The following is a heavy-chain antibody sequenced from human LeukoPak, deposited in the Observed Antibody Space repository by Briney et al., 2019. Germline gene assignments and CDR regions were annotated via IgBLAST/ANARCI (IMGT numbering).Heavy chain of an antibody. Sequence: PSETLSLTCTVSGGSTSSYYWNWIRQPPGKGLEWIGYIYYSGSTSYNPSLKSRVTISVDTSKNQFSLKLSSVTSADTAEYYCARGADSSGYYSIFYFDYWGQGTLVTVSS. CDR1: GGSTSSYY. CDR2: IYYSGST. J-gene: IGHJ4*02. D-gene: IGHD3-22*01. CDR3: ARGADSSGYYSIFYFDY. V-gene: IGHV4-59*01.